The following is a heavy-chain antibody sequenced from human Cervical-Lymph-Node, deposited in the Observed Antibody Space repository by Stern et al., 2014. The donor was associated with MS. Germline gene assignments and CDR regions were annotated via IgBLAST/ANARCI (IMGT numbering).Heavy chain of an antibody. CDR2: ISPAGEST. CDR3: AAAAATVLAFDY. J-gene: IGHJ4*02. Sequence: QVQLVESGAEVKKPGASVKASCRASGYTFTKDYIHWVRQAPGQGLEWVGVISPAGESTSYAQKYQGRITLTRDTSTGTVYMEVSSLTSDDTAVYYCAAAAATVLAFDYWGQGALVTVSS. CDR1: GYTFTKDY. D-gene: IGHD2-2*01. V-gene: IGHV1-46*01.